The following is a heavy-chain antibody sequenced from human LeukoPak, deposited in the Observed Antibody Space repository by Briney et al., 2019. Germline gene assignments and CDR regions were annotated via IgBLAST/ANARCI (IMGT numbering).Heavy chain of an antibody. CDR3: VLKGPRGLAFDI. V-gene: IGHV3-23*01. CDR2: ISGCGGGT. D-gene: IGHD2-15*01. J-gene: IGHJ3*02. Sequence: GDSLRLSCDASGLTFSSYVMRWVRQAPGKGPEWVSCISGCGGGTYYADSVKGRFAISRDNAKNTLHLQMNSLRADGTAVVYCVLKGPRGLAFDIWGQRTKVTASS. CDR1: GLTFSSYV.